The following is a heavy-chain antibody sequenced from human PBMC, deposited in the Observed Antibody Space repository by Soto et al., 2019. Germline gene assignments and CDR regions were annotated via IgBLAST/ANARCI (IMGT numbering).Heavy chain of an antibody. V-gene: IGHV3-30*18. D-gene: IGHD6-19*01. Sequence: GGSLRLSCAASGFTFSSYGMHWVRQAPGKGLEWVAVISYDGSNKYYADSVKGRFTISRDNSKNTLYLQMNSLRAEDTAVYYCAKTSIAVAGHTLDYWGQGTLVTVSS. CDR1: GFTFSSYG. CDR3: AKTSIAVAGHTLDY. J-gene: IGHJ4*02. CDR2: ISYDGSNK.